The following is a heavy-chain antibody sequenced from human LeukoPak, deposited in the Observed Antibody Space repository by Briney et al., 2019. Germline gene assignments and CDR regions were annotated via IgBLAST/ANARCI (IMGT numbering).Heavy chain of an antibody. CDR2: ISWNSGSI. Sequence: GGSLRLSCAASGLTFDDYAMHWVRQAPGKGLEWVSGISWNSGSIGYADSAKGRFTISRDNAKNSLYLQMNSLRAEDTALYYCAKDMYDLSRSAMGGYYYYGMDVWGQGTTVTVSS. V-gene: IGHV3-9*01. CDR3: AKDMYDLSRSAMGGYYYYGMDV. CDR1: GLTFDDYA. D-gene: IGHD2-2*01. J-gene: IGHJ6*02.